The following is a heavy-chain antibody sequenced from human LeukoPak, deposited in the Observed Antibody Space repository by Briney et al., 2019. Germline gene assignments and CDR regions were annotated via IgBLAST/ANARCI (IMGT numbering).Heavy chain of an antibody. CDR1: GFTLSSYS. J-gene: IGHJ1*01. D-gene: IGHD6-19*01. CDR2: ISKNGRNT. Sequence: GGSLRLSCAASGFTLSSYSMHWVRQAPGKGLEFVSAISKNGRNTYYGNSMKGRFTISRDISKNTLYLQVGSLRPEDMAVYYCARVDSGSACASWGQGILVTVSS. V-gene: IGHV3-64*01. CDR3: ARVDSGSACAS.